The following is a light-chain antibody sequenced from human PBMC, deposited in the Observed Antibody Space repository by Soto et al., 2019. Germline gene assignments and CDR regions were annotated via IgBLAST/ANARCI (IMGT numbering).Light chain of an antibody. V-gene: IGKV3D-20*02. CDR3: QQSYNTPYT. J-gene: IGKJ2*01. CDR1: QSVSSNY. CDR2: DAS. Sequence: SVLTQSPGTLSLSPGERATLSCRASQSVSSNYLAWYQQRPGQAPRLLIYDASSRATGIADRFSGSGSGTEFTLTISSLQPEDFATYFCQQSYNTPYTFGQGTKVDIK.